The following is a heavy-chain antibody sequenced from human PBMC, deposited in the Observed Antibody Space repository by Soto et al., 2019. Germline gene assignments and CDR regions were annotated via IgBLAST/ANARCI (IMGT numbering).Heavy chain of an antibody. CDR1: GYSFTGHY. Sequence: GASVKVSCKASGYSFTGHYMQWVRQAPGQGLEWMGWIDPKSGATKNAQKFQGRVSMTTDTSINTAYMYLSGLTSDDTAVYYCARDYDKSGYDYFDPWGQGTLVTAPQ. J-gene: IGHJ5*02. CDR3: ARDYDKSGYDYFDP. CDR2: IDPKSGAT. D-gene: IGHD3-22*01. V-gene: IGHV1-2*02.